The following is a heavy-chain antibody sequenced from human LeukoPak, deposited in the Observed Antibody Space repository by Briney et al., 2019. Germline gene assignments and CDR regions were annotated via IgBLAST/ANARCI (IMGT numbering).Heavy chain of an antibody. Sequence: GGSLRLSCAASGFTFSSYEMNWVRQAPGRGLEWVSYISSSGRTKYYADSVKGRFTISRDNAKNSLYLQMNSLRAEDTAVYYCARGKWEPLDYWGQGTLVTVSS. CDR2: ISSSGRTK. V-gene: IGHV3-48*03. CDR3: ARGKWEPLDY. CDR1: GFTFSSYE. D-gene: IGHD1-26*01. J-gene: IGHJ4*02.